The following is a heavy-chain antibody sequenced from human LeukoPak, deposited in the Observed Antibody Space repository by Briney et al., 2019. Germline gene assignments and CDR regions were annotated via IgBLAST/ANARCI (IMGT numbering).Heavy chain of an antibody. CDR1: GGTFSSYA. Sequence: ASVKVSCKASGGTFSSYAISWVRQAPGQGLEWMGRIIPIFGTANYAQKFQGRVTITTDESTSTAYMELRSLRSEDTAVYYCARAPDIAARQYYFDYWGQGTLVTVSS. V-gene: IGHV1-69*05. D-gene: IGHD6-6*01. CDR3: ARAPDIAARQYYFDY. CDR2: IIPIFGTA. J-gene: IGHJ4*02.